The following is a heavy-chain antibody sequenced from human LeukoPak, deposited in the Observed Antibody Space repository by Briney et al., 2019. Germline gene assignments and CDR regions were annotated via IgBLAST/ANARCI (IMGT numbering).Heavy chain of an antibody. V-gene: IGHV3-11*06. Sequence: GGSLRLSSAASGFTFSDYYMSWIRQAPGRGLEWVSYISSSSSYTNYADSVKGRFTISRDNAKNSLYLQMNSLRAEDTAVYYCARFIAAAGRDYFDYWGQGTLVTVSS. CDR1: GFTFSDYY. D-gene: IGHD6-13*01. J-gene: IGHJ4*02. CDR3: ARFIAAAGRDYFDY. CDR2: ISSSSSYT.